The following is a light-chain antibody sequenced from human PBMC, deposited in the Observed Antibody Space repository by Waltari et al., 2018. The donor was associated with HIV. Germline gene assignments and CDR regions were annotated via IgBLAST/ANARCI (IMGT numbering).Light chain of an antibody. V-gene: IGKV3-20*01. CDR2: AAS. CDR1: QSVSSTY. CDR3: QQYGSSPIT. J-gene: IGKJ5*01. Sequence: EIVLTQSPGTLTLSSGERATLSCRASQSVSSTYLAWYQQKPGQAPRLLIYAASSRATGIPDRFSGSGSGTDFSLTISRLEPEDFAVYYCQQYGSSPITFGQGTRLEIK.